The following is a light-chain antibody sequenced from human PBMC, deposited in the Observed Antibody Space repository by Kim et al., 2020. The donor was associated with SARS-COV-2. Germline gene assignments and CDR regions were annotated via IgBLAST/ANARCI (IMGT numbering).Light chain of an antibody. J-gene: IGLJ2*01. Sequence: ALGHTVRITCQRDSLRNYYANCDQQKPGQAPVVVIYGKNNRPSGIPDRFSGSNSGSTASLTITGAQAEDEADYYCNSRDSSTNHLVFGGGTKLTVL. CDR1: SLRNYY. V-gene: IGLV3-19*01. CDR2: GKN. CDR3: NSRDSSTNHLV.